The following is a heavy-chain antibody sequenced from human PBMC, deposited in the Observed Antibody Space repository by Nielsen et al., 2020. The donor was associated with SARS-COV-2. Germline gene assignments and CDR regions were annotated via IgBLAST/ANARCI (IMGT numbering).Heavy chain of an antibody. CDR1: GYTFTDYY. D-gene: IGHD3-10*01. V-gene: IGHV1-2*06. Sequence: ASVKVSCKASGYTFTDYYVHWVRQAPGQGLEWMGRINPNSGATDYARKFQGRVTLSRDASISTAYMDLSRLRSDDTAAYYCASTRPRYTDSGTLKPGFYYAMDAWGQGTTVTVSS. CDR2: INPNSGAT. J-gene: IGHJ6*02. CDR3: ASTRPRYTDSGTLKPGFYYAMDA.